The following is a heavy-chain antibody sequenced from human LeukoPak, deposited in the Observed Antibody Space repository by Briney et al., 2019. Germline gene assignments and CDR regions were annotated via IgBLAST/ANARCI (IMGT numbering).Heavy chain of an antibody. J-gene: IGHJ4*02. CDR2: ISSSSSYI. Sequence: PGGSLRLSCAASGFTFSSYSMNWVRQAPGKGLEWVSSISSSSSYIYYADSVKGRFPISRDNSKNTLYLQMNSLSAEDTAVYYCAKKGGELAAAGGNYFDYWGQGTLVTVSS. CDR3: AKKGGELAAAGGNYFDY. CDR1: GFTFSSYS. V-gene: IGHV3-21*01. D-gene: IGHD6-13*01.